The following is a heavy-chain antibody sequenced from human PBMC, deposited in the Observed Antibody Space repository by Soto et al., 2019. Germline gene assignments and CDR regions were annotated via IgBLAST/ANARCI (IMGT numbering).Heavy chain of an antibody. CDR1: GGSISSSSYY. Sequence: SETLSLTCTVSGGSISSSSYYWGWIRQPPGKGLEWIGSIYYSGSTSYNPSLKSRVPISVDTSKNQFSLKLSSVTAADTAVYYCARNRKWGNDYGMDVWGQGSTVTVSS. CDR2: IYYSGST. J-gene: IGHJ6*02. D-gene: IGHD3-16*01. CDR3: ARNRKWGNDYGMDV. V-gene: IGHV4-39*01.